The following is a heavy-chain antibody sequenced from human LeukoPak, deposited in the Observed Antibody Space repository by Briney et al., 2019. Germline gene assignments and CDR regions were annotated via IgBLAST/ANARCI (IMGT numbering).Heavy chain of an antibody. J-gene: IGHJ4*02. CDR3: ARSGRGTYYYFDL. D-gene: IGHD5-12*01. V-gene: IGHV1-18*01. Sequence: ASVKVSCKASGYTFTNYGISWVRQAPGQGLEWMGWISVYNGNTNFAQKLQGRVSMTADTATSTAYMELRSLTSDDTAMYYCARSGRGTYYYFDLWGQGTLVTVSS. CDR2: ISVYNGNT. CDR1: GYTFTNYG.